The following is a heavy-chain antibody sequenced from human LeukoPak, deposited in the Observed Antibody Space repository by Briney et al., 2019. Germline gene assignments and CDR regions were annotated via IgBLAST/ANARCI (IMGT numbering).Heavy chain of an antibody. CDR1: GFTFSSYA. CDR2: ISYDGSNK. Sequence: GGSLRLSCAASGFTFSSYAMHWVRQAPGKGLEWVAVISYDGSNKYYADSVKGRFTISRDNSKNTLYLQMNSLRAEDTAVYYCARAKDGAAAGTLLGYYYYYYGMDVWGQGTTVTVSS. CDR3: ARAKDGAAAGTLLGYYYYYYGMDV. V-gene: IGHV3-30-3*01. D-gene: IGHD6-13*01. J-gene: IGHJ6*02.